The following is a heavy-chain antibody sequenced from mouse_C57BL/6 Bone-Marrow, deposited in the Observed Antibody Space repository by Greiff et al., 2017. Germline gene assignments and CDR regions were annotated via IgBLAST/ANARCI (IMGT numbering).Heavy chain of an antibody. CDR1: GFNIKDDY. CDR2: LDPEDGDT. CDR3: SGSNYVFDY. J-gene: IGHJ2*01. D-gene: IGHD2-5*01. Sequence: VQLQQSGPELVRPGASVKMSCTASGFNIKDDYMHWVKQRPGQGLEWIGRLDPEDGDTDYDSKFRGTASITADKSSNTAHLQLSSLTSADTDVSYWSGSNYVFDYWGQGTTLTVSA. V-gene: IGHV14-4*01.